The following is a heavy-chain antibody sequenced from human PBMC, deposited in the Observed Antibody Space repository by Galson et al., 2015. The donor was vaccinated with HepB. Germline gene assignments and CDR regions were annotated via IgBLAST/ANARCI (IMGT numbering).Heavy chain of an antibody. V-gene: IGHV3-7*01. D-gene: IGHD4-17*01. CDR1: GFTFNIYW. CDR2: IKQDGSEE. Sequence: SLRLSCAASGFTFNIYWMSWVRQAPGKGLEWLANIKQDGSEEYYVDSVKGRFTISRDNAKNSLYLQMNSLRAEDTAVYYCARFEDYGELGAWFDPWGQGTLVTVSS. J-gene: IGHJ5*02. CDR3: ARFEDYGELGAWFDP.